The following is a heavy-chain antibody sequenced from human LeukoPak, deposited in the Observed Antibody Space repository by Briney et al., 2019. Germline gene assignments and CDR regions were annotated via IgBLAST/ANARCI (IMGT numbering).Heavy chain of an antibody. V-gene: IGHV1-2*02. J-gene: IGHJ4*02. CDR2: INPNNGGT. D-gene: IGHD3-22*01. CDR3: ASYYYDSSGYYYDY. CDR1: GYTFTGYY. Sequence: ASVKVSCKASGYTFTGYYMHWVRQAPGQGLEWMGWINPNNGGTNYAQKFQGRVTMTRDTSISTAYMELSRLRSDDTAVYYCASYYYDSSGYYYDYWGQGTLVTVSS.